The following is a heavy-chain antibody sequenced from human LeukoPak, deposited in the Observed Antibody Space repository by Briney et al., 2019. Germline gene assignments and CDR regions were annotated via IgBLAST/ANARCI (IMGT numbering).Heavy chain of an antibody. CDR1: GYSFPSYW. CDR3: ARPNYYDSSGGLDY. V-gene: IGHV5-51*01. CDR2: IYPGDSDT. Sequence: KHGESLKISCKGSGYSFPSYWIGWVRQMPGKGLEWMGIIYPGDSDTRYSPSFQGQVTISADKTISTAYLQWSSLKASDTAMYYCARPNYYDSSGGLDYWGQGTLVTVSS. D-gene: IGHD3-22*01. J-gene: IGHJ4*02.